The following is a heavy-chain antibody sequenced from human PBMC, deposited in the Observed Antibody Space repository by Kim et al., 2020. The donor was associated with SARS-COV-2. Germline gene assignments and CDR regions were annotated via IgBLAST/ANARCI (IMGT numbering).Heavy chain of an antibody. J-gene: IGHJ4*02. Sequence: SETLSLTCAVYGGSFSGYYWSWIRQPPGKGLEWIGEINHSGSTNYNPSLKSRVTISVDTSKNQFSLKLSSVTAADTAVYYCARGMITFGGIFDYWGQGTLVTVSS. CDR2: INHSGST. CDR3: ARGMITFGGIFDY. CDR1: GGSFSGYY. D-gene: IGHD3-16*01. V-gene: IGHV4-34*01.